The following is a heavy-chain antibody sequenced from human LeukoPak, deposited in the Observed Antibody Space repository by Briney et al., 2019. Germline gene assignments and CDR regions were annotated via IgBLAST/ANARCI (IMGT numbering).Heavy chain of an antibody. CDR1: GGSFSGYC. D-gene: IGHD2-2*01. V-gene: IGHV4-34*01. CDR3: ARGPYCSSTSCYQGYYYYGMDV. J-gene: IGHJ6*02. Sequence: SETLSLTCAVYGGSFSGYCWSWIRQPPRKGLEWIGEINHSGSTNYNPSLKSRVTISVDTSKNQFSLKLSSVTAADTAVYYCARGPYCSSTSCYQGYYYYGMDVWGQGTTVTVSS. CDR2: INHSGST.